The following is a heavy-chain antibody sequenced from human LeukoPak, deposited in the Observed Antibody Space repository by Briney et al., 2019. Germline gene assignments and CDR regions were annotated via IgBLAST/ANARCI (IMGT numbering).Heavy chain of an antibody. J-gene: IGHJ5*02. Sequence: SQTLSLTCTVSGGSISSGSYYWSWIRQPAGKGLEWIGRIYTSGSTNYNPSLKSRVTISVDTSKNQFSLKLSSVTAADTAVYYCARSRELWFGDNWFDPWGQGTLVTVSS. CDR2: IYTSGST. V-gene: IGHV4-61*02. D-gene: IGHD3-10*01. CDR1: GGSISSGSYY. CDR3: ARSRELWFGDNWFDP.